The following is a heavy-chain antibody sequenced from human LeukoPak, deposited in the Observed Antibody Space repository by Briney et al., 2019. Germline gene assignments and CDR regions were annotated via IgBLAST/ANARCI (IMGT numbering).Heavy chain of an antibody. CDR1: GFTFSDHY. J-gene: IGHJ4*02. V-gene: IGHV3-7*03. CDR2: INQDGSES. Sequence: GGSLRLSCVGSGFTFSDHYMDWVRQAPGKGLEWVANINQDGSESNYEDSVKGRFITTRDNAKSSLYLQMDSQKDEATAEYHCVSRDCAAVACFASSFNCFHHWGQGSLVTVPS. D-gene: IGHD2-2*01. CDR3: VSRDCAAVACFASSFNCFHH.